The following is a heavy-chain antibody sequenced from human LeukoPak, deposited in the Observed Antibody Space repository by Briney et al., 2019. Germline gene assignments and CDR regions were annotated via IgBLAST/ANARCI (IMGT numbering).Heavy chain of an antibody. Sequence: VASVKVSCKASGYTFTSYGISWVRQAPGQGLEWMGWISAYNGNTNYAQKLQGRVTMTTDTSTSTAYMELRSLRSDDTAVYYCARMRGYRCSSTSCYYYYYMDVWGKGTTVTVSS. J-gene: IGHJ6*03. CDR3: ARMRGYRCSSTSCYYYYYMDV. CDR1: GYTFTSYG. V-gene: IGHV1-18*01. D-gene: IGHD2-2*01. CDR2: ISAYNGNT.